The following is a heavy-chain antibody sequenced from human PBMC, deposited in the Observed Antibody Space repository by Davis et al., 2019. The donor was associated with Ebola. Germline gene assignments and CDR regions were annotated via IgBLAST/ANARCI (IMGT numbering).Heavy chain of an antibody. V-gene: IGHV4-59*08. CDR1: GGPISSYY. J-gene: IGHJ6*03. CDR2: IYYSGST. D-gene: IGHD6-6*01. CDR3: ARRVYGSSDYYYYYMDV. Sequence: PGGPLRPSCNAPGGPISSYYWSWIRQPPGKGLEWIGYIYYSGSTNYNPSLKSRVTTSLDTSKNQFSLKLSSVTAADTAVYYCARRVYGSSDYYYYYMDVWGKGTTVTVSS.